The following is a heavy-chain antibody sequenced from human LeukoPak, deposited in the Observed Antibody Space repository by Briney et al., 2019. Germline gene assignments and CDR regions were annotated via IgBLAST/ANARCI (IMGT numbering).Heavy chain of an antibody. D-gene: IGHD5-18*01. J-gene: IGHJ4*02. V-gene: IGHV1-69*04. Sequence: SVKVSCKASGGTFSSYAISWVRQAPGQGLEWMGRIIPILGIANYAQKFQGRVTITADKSTSTAYMELSSLRFEDTAVYYCARHGYSYVGRNGEWYWGQGTLVTVSS. CDR1: GGTFSSYA. CDR2: IIPILGIA. CDR3: ARHGYSYVGRNGEWY.